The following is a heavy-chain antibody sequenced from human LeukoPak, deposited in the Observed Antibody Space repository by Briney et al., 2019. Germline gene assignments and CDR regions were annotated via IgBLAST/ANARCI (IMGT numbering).Heavy chain of an antibody. D-gene: IGHD1-26*01. CDR1: GVSIGSSSYY. J-gene: IGHJ5*02. CDR3: ARTSGSHGGFDP. Sequence: SETLSLTCTVSGVSIGSSSYYWGWIRQPPGKGLEWIGSIYYSGSTYYSQSLKSRVTISVDTSKNQFSLKLNSVTAAYTAVYYCARTSGSHGGFDPWGQGTLVTVSS. CDR2: IYYSGST. V-gene: IGHV4-39*01.